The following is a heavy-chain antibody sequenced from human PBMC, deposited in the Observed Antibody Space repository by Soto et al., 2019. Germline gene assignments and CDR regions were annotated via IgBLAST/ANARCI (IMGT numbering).Heavy chain of an antibody. D-gene: IGHD6-13*01. V-gene: IGHV3-33*01. CDR1: GLTFSSYG. CDR2: IWYDGSNK. Sequence: GGSLRLSCAASGLTFSSYGMHWVRQAPGKGLEWVAVIWYDGSNKYYADSVKGRFTISRDNSKNTLYLQMNSLRAEDTAVYYCARETGDSSSSWYLPGLNWFDPWGQGTLVTVSS. CDR3: ARETGDSSSSWYLPGLNWFDP. J-gene: IGHJ5*02.